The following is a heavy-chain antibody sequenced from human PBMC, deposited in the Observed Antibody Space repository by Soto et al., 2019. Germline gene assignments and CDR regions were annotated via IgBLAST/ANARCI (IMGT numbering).Heavy chain of an antibody. CDR2: INPSGGST. J-gene: IGHJ6*02. Sequence: ASVKVSCKASGYTFTSYYMHWVRQAPGQGLGWMGIINPSGGSTSYAQKFQGRVTMTRDTSTSTVYMELSSLRSEDTAVYYCASQPTTVTTQDYYYYGMDVWGQGTTVTVSS. D-gene: IGHD4-4*01. V-gene: IGHV1-46*01. CDR1: GYTFTSYY. CDR3: ASQPTTVTTQDYYYYGMDV.